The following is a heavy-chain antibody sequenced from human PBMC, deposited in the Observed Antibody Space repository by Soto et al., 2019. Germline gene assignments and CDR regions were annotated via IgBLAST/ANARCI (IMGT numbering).Heavy chain of an antibody. Sequence: GESLKISCKVSGDRFTSYWIGWVRQMPGKGLEWMGIIYLGDSDTRYSPSFQGQVTISADKSITTAYLQWGSLKASDTARYYCARQISPDGFDSWGQGTMVTVS. CDR2: IYLGDSDT. V-gene: IGHV5-51*01. J-gene: IGHJ3*02. CDR1: GDRFTSYW. CDR3: ARQISPDGFDS. D-gene: IGHD3-3*01.